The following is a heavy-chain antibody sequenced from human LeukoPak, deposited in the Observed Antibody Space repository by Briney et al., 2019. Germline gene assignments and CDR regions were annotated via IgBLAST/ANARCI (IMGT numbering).Heavy chain of an antibody. Sequence: GGSLRLSCAASGFTFSDYYMSWIRQAPGKGLEWVSYISSSGSTIYYADSVKGRFTISRDNSKNTLYLQMNSLRAEDTAVYYCTRDRGSGSYPLPGYWGQGTLVTVSS. CDR3: TRDRGSGSYPLPGY. J-gene: IGHJ4*02. CDR1: GFTFSDYY. CDR2: ISSSGSTI. D-gene: IGHD1-26*01. V-gene: IGHV3-11*01.